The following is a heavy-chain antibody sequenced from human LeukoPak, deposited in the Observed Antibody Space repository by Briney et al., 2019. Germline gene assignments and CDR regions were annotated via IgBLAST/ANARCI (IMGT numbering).Heavy chain of an antibody. Sequence: ASVTVSCKASGYTFTGYSMHWVRQAPGQGHEWMGWINPNSSGTNYAQKFQGRVTMTRDTSSSTAYMFLSRLTSDDAAVYYCARGMTTVATFNYYYYYAMDVWGQGTTVTVSS. V-gene: IGHV1-2*02. CDR3: ARGMTTVATFNYYYYYAMDV. CDR2: INPNSSGT. D-gene: IGHD1-1*01. CDR1: GYTFTGYS. J-gene: IGHJ6*02.